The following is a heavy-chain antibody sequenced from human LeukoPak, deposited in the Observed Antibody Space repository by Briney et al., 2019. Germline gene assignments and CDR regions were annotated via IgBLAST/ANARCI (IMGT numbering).Heavy chain of an antibody. V-gene: IGHV4-61*02. CDR2: IYTSGST. D-gene: IGHD1-26*01. CDR1: GGSISSGSYY. J-gene: IGHJ4*02. Sequence: SETLSLTCTVSGGSISSGSYYWSWTRQPAGKGLEWIGRIYTSGSTNYNPSLKSRVTISVDTSKNQFSLKLSSVTAADTAVYYCARDGGYSYYFDYWGQGTLVTVSS. CDR3: ARDGGYSYYFDY.